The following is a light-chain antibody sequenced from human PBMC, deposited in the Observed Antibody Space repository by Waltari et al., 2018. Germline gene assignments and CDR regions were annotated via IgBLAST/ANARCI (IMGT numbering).Light chain of an antibody. CDR1: SPNTESNP. V-gene: IGLV1-44*01. Sequence: QSVLTQAPSASGTPGRRVTISCSCRSPNTESNPVNLYQQPPGTAPKLLIYSNNQRPSGVPDRFSGSKSGTSASLAISGLQSEDEAEYSCAVWDDSLSGVVFGGGTKLTVL. CDR3: AVWDDSLSGVV. CDR2: SNN. J-gene: IGLJ2*01.